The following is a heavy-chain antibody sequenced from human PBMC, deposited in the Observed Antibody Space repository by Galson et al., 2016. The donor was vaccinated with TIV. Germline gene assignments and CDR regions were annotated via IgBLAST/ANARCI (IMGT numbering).Heavy chain of an antibody. CDR3: ARGRMSPLVGATQDF. V-gene: IGHV1-18*01. Sequence: SVKVSCKASGYTFTDYGISWVRQAPGQGLEWMGWISGYSGNTNHAQKFQGRVTMTTNTSTRKAYMELRSLRSDDTAVYYCARGRMSPLVGATQDFWGQGTLVSVSS. D-gene: IGHD1-26*01. CDR1: GYTFTDYG. CDR2: ISGYSGNT. J-gene: IGHJ4*02.